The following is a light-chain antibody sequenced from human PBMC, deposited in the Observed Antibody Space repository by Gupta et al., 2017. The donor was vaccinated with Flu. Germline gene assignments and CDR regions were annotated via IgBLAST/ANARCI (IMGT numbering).Light chain of an antibody. CDR3: QQYDTTPWA. CDR2: WAS. Sequence: DIVMTQSPGSLAVSLGERATIDCRSSQNVLYNNDRKNYLAWYQQKPGQPSLLLYWASTRESGAPDRFSGSGSGTHFTLTISSLQAEDVAVYFCQQYDTTPWAFGQGTKVEIK. CDR1: QNVLYNNDRKNY. V-gene: IGKV4-1*01. J-gene: IGKJ1*01.